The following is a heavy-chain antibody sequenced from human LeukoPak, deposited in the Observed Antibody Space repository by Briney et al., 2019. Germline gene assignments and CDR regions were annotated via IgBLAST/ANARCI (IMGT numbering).Heavy chain of an antibody. V-gene: IGHV4-34*01. D-gene: IGHD3-10*01. J-gene: IGHJ4*02. Sequence: SETLSLTCAVYGGSFSGYYWSWIRQPPGKGLEWIGEINHSGSTNYNPSLKSRVTISVDTSKNQFSLKLSSVTAADTAVYYCASTQSYGSGSYYKSPRYFDYWGQGTLVTVSS. CDR1: GGSFSGYY. CDR2: INHSGST. CDR3: ASTQSYGSGSYYKSPRYFDY.